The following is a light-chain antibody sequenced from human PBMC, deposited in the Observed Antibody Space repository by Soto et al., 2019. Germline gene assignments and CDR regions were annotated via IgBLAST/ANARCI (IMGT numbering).Light chain of an antibody. CDR2: DTS. V-gene: IGKV3-11*01. CDR1: QSIGSY. Sequence: PGERATLSCRASQSIGSYLAWYQQKPGQAPRLLIYDTSNRATAIPARFSGRGSGTDFTLTISSLEPEDLAVYYCQQRSSWPLFTFGPGTKVNLK. CDR3: QQRSSWPLFT. J-gene: IGKJ3*01.